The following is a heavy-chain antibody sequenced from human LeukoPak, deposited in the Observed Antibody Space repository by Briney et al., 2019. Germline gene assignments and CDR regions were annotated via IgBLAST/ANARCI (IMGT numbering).Heavy chain of an antibody. CDR2: IYYSGST. D-gene: IGHD6-13*01. V-gene: IGHV4-61*08. CDR1: GGSISSGDYY. Sequence: SETLSLTCTVSGGSISSGDYYWSWIRQPPGKGLEWIGYIYYSGSTNYNPSLKSRITISVDTSKNQFSLKLSSVTAADTAVYYCARDTRRGGQQLAYNWFDPWGQGTLVTVSS. CDR3: ARDTRRGGQQLAYNWFDP. J-gene: IGHJ5*02.